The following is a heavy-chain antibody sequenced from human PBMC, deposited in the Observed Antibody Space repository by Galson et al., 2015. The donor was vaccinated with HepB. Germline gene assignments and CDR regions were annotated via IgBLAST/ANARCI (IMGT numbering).Heavy chain of an antibody. CDR1: GYKFISYY. Sequence: SVKVSCKASGYKFISYYMHWVRQAPGQGLEWMGIINPSGGGTDYAPKFQGRVTLTRDTSTSTVFMELSSLRSDDTAVYFCARGVLLWDGPDYWGQGTVVTVSS. CDR2: INPSGGGT. D-gene: IGHD3-10*01. V-gene: IGHV1-46*01. J-gene: IGHJ4*02. CDR3: ARGVLLWDGPDY.